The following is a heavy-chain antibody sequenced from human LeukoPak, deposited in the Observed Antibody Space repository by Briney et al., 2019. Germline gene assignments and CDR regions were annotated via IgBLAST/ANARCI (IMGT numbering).Heavy chain of an antibody. CDR3: ARDRYGDGFAHFDY. CDR2: ITPSDGA. CDR1: GYTFTAYA. D-gene: IGHD5-24*01. J-gene: IGHJ4*02. Sequence: GASVKVSCESSGYTFTAYAVHWVRQAPGQGLEWMGWITPSDGANYAQKFQGRVTMTRDTSMSTAYMHLNRLTSDDTAVYFCARDRYGDGFAHFDYWGQGTLVTVSS. V-gene: IGHV1-2*02.